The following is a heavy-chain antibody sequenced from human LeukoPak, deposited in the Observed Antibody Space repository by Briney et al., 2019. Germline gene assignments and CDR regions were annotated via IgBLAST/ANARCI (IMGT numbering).Heavy chain of an antibody. J-gene: IGHJ3*02. D-gene: IGHD2-21*02. Sequence: ASVKVSCKASGYTFTSCGISWVRQAPGQGLEWMGWISAYNGNTNYAQKLQGRVTMTTDTSTSTAYMELRSLRSDDTAVYYCARDCGGDCYSSAGAFDIWGQGTMVTVSS. V-gene: IGHV1-18*01. CDR2: ISAYNGNT. CDR1: GYTFTSCG. CDR3: ARDCGGDCYSSAGAFDI.